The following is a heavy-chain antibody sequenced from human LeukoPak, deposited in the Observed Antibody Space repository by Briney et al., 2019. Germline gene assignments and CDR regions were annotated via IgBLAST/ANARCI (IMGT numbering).Heavy chain of an antibody. CDR2: ISYDGSNK. CDR3: AKDHSPAGGPDIGYNWFDP. D-gene: IGHD1-14*01. J-gene: IGHJ5*02. Sequence: PGGSLRLSCAASGFTFSSYGLHWVRQAPGKGLEWVAVISYDGSNKYYVDSVKGRFTISRDNSKNTLYLQMNSLRAEDTAVYYCAKDHSPAGGPDIGYNWFDPWGQGTLVTVSS. V-gene: IGHV3-30*18. CDR1: GFTFSSYG.